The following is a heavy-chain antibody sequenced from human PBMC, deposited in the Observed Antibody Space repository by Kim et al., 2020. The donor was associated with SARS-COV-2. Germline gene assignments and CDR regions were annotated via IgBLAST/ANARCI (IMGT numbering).Heavy chain of an antibody. D-gene: IGHD3-10*01. Sequence: ASVKVSCKASGYTFTGYYMHWVRQAPGQGLEWMGWINPNSGGTNYAQKFQGRVTMTRDTSISTAHMELSRLRSDDTAVFYCARDDMVRGVISHYWGQGTLVTVSS. CDR1: GYTFTGYY. CDR2: INPNSGGT. V-gene: IGHV1-2*02. CDR3: ARDDMVRGVISHY. J-gene: IGHJ4*02.